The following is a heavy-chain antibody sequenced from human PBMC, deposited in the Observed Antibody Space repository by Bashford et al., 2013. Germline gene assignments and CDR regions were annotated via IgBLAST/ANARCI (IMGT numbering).Heavy chain of an antibody. CDR1: RGSFSGSY. CDR3: ARGDYNNYFSRWFDP. V-gene: IGHV4-34*01. CDR2: MNHNGNA. D-gene: IGHD4-11*01. Sequence: SETLSLTCAVYRGSFSGSYWTWIRQPPGKGLEWIGEMNHNGNANYNPSLNGRVTISVDTSKMQFSLRLTSVTAADTAVYYCARGDYNNYFSRWFDPWGQGTLVTVSS. J-gene: IGHJ5*02.